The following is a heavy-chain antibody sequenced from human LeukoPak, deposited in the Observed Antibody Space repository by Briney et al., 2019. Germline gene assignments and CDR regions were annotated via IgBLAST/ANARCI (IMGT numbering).Heavy chain of an antibody. Sequence: ASVKVSCKASGYAFTTYYMHWVRQAPGQGLEWMGWIDSKNGDTKYAQKFQSRLTITRDTSIGIAYMELRSLISDDTAVYYCASDKYCSGGGGSGQLVASWGQGTPVTVSS. D-gene: IGHD2-15*01. CDR2: IDSKNGDT. CDR1: GYAFTTYY. CDR3: ASDKYCSGGGGSGQLVAS. J-gene: IGHJ4*02. V-gene: IGHV1-2*02.